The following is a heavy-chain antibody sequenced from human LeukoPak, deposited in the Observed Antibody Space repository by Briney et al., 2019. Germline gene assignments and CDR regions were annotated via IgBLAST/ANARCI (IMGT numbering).Heavy chain of an antibody. CDR3: ARTLYSGSSFDY. J-gene: IGHJ4*02. Sequence: GGSLRLSCAASGFTFNSYAMSWVRQAPGKGLEWVSTISGGGGSTYYADSVRGRFTISRDNAKNSLYVQMNGLRAEDTAVYYCARTLYSGSSFDYWGQGTLVTVSS. CDR1: GFTFNSYA. D-gene: IGHD1-26*01. CDR2: ISGGGGST. V-gene: IGHV3-23*01.